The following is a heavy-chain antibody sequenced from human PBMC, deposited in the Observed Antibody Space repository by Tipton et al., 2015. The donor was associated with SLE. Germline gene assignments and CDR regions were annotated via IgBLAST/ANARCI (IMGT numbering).Heavy chain of an antibody. J-gene: IGHJ6*03. D-gene: IGHD6-13*01. V-gene: IGHV3-21*01. CDR1: GFTFSSYN. CDR3: ARVQGSSSWTHYYYYYMDV. Sequence: SLRLSCAASGFTFSSYNMNWVRQAPGKGLEWVSSIISSRSYIYYADSVKGRFTISRDNAKNSLYLQMNSLRAEDTAVYYCARVQGSSSWTHYYYYYMDVWGKGTTATVSS. CDR2: IISSRSYI.